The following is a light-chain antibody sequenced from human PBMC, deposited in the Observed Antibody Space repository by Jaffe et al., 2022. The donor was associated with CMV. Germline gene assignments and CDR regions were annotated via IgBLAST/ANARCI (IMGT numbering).Light chain of an antibody. CDR2: GAS. V-gene: IGKV3-20*01. CDR1: QSVSSSY. Sequence: EIVLTQSPGTLSSSPGERATLSCRASQSVSSSYLAWYQQKPGQAPRLLIYGASSRATGIPDRFSGSGSGTDFTLTISRLEPEDFAVYYCQQYGGSPHTFGQGTNLEI. J-gene: IGKJ2*01. CDR3: QQYGGSPHT.